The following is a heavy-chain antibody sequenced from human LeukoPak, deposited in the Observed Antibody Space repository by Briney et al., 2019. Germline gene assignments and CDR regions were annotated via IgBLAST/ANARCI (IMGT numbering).Heavy chain of an antibody. V-gene: IGHV3-74*01. CDR1: GFALSDYW. J-gene: IGHJ4*02. Sequence: PGWFLRLSCVGSGFALSDYWMHWVRQAPGKGLVWVSRINSDGTMITHADSVKGRSTISRDNAKNMLYLQMNNVRVDDTTIYYCVRGLGDYWGRGTLVTVSS. CDR2: INSDGTMI. CDR3: VRGLGDY.